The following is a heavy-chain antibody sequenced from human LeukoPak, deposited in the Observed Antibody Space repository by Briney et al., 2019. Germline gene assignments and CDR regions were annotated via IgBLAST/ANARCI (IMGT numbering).Heavy chain of an antibody. CDR2: IYYSGST. V-gene: IGHV4-31*03. CDR1: GGSISSGGYY. Sequence: SETLSLTCTVSGGSISSGGYYWSWIRQHPGKGLEWIGYIYYSGSTYYNPSLKSRVTISVDTSKNQFSLKLSSVTAADTAVYYCARVDYDFWSGYYKANWFDPWGQGTLVTVSS. CDR3: ARVDYDFWSGYYKANWFDP. J-gene: IGHJ5*02. D-gene: IGHD3-3*01.